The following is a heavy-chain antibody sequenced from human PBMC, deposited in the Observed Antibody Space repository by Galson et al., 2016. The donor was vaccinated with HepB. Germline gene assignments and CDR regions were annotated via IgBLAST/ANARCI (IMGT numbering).Heavy chain of an antibody. D-gene: IGHD5-24*01. CDR1: GDSIGSYY. CDR2: IYNSGST. V-gene: IGHV4-4*07. J-gene: IGHJ4*02. CDR3: ARVELATIDYFDY. Sequence: SETLSLTCTVSGDSIGSYYWSWIRQPAGKGLEWIGRIYNSGSTNYNPSLKSRVTMSVDTSNNHFSLKLTSVTAADTAVYYCARVELATIDYFDYWGQGTLVTVSS.